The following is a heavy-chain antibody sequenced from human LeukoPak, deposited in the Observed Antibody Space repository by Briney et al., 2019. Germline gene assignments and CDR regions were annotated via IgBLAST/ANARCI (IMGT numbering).Heavy chain of an antibody. Sequence: GGSLRLSCAASGFTLSTYNMNWVRQAPGKGLEWVSSISSTSSYIYYADSLKGRFTISRDNAKNSLYLQMNSLRVEDTAVYYCARAVSAARVYDYWGQGTLVTVSS. V-gene: IGHV3-21*01. J-gene: IGHJ4*02. D-gene: IGHD2-15*01. CDR3: ARAVSAARVYDY. CDR2: ISSTSSYI. CDR1: GFTLSTYN.